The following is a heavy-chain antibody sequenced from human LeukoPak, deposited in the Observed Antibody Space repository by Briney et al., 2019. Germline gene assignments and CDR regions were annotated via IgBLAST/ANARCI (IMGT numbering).Heavy chain of an antibody. CDR1: SGSISSSSHY. Sequence: SETLSLTCTVSSGSISSSSHYWGWIRQPPGKGLEWIGTNYYSGSTYYNPSLKSRVTISVDTSKNQFSLKLSSVTAGDTAVYYCARQSGWFDPWGQGTLVTVSS. D-gene: IGHD3-10*01. J-gene: IGHJ5*02. V-gene: IGHV4-39*01. CDR3: ARQSGWFDP. CDR2: NYYSGST.